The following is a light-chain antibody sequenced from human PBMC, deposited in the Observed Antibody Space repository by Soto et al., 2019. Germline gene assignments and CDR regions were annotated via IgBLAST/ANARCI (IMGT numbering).Light chain of an antibody. CDR1: SSNIGSNT. Sequence: QSVLTQPPSASGTPGQRVTTSCSGSSSNIGSNTVNWYQQLPGTAPKLLIYSNNQRPSGVPDRFSGSKSGTSASLAISGLQSEGEADYYCAAWDDSLNGLYVFGTGTKVTVL. CDR2: SNN. J-gene: IGLJ1*01. V-gene: IGLV1-44*01. CDR3: AAWDDSLNGLYV.